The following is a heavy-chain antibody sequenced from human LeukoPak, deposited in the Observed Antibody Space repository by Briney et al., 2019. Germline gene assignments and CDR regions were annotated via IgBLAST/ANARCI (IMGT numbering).Heavy chain of an antibody. CDR2: ITDSGDTT. V-gene: IGHV3-23*01. CDR1: GFTFSSFA. Sequence: PGGSLRLSCAASGFTFSSFAMSWVRQAPGKGLEWVSTITDSGDTTYSADSVKGRFTISRDNSKNTLYLQMNSLRAEDTAVYYCAKDQEGGYYDSSGLGYFQHWGQGTLVTVSS. J-gene: IGHJ1*01. D-gene: IGHD3-22*01. CDR3: AKDQEGGYYDSSGLGYFQH.